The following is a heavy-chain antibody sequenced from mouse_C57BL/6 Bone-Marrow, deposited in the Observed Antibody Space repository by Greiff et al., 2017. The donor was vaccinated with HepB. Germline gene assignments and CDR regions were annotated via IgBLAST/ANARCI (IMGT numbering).Heavy chain of an antibody. D-gene: IGHD1-1*01. CDR2: IHPNSGST. J-gene: IGHJ2*01. CDR1: GYTFTSYW. CDR3: ARWGTTVFFDY. V-gene: IGHV1-64*01. Sequence: QVHLKQPGAELVKPGASVKLSCKASGYTFTSYWMHWVKQRPGQGLEWIGMIHPNSGSTNYNEKFKSKATLTVDKSSSTAYMQLSSLTSEDSAVYYCARWGTTVFFDYWGQGTTLTVSS.